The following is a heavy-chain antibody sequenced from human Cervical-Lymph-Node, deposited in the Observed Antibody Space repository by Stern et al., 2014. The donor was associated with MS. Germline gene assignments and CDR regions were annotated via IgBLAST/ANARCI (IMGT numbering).Heavy chain of an antibody. Sequence: QMQLVQSGGGVVQPGRSLRLSCAASGFTFSSYGMHWVRQAPGTGLEWVAVMWYDGSNKYYADSVKGRFTISRDNSKNTLYLQMNSLRAEDTAVYYCARGGGQYGMDVWGQGTTVTVSS. CDR1: GFTFSSYG. D-gene: IGHD2-15*01. V-gene: IGHV3-33*01. CDR3: ARGGGQYGMDV. J-gene: IGHJ6*02. CDR2: MWYDGSNK.